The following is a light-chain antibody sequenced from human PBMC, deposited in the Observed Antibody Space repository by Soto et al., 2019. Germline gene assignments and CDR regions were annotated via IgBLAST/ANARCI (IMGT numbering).Light chain of an antibody. CDR2: AAS. J-gene: IGKJ3*01. CDR3: QQSYSTPRFT. Sequence: DIQMTQSPSSLSASVGDRVTITCRASQSISSYLNWYQQKQGKAPKLLIYAASSLQSGVPSRFSGSGAGTDCILTISSRQPEDFATYYCQQSYSTPRFTFVPGTKVDIK. CDR1: QSISSY. V-gene: IGKV1-39*01.